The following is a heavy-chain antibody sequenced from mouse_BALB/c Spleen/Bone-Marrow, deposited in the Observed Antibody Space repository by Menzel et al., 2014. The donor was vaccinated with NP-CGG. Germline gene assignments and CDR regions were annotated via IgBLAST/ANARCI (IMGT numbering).Heavy chain of an antibody. Sequence: QVQLQQSGAELVRPGVSVKISCKGSGYTFTDYAMHWVKPSHAKSLEWIGVISTYYGDASYNQKFKGKATMTVDKSSSTAYMELARLTSEDAAIYYCARDAMDYWGQGTSATVSS. CDR1: GYTFTDYA. V-gene: IGHV1S137*01. CDR2: ISTYYGDA. CDR3: ARDAMDY. J-gene: IGHJ4*01.